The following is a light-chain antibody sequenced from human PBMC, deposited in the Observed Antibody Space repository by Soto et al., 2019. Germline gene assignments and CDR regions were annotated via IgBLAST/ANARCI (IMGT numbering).Light chain of an antibody. CDR2: AAS. J-gene: IGKJ4*01. CDR3: QKYNSAPLT. CDR1: QAMGVY. Sequence: DIQVTQSPSSLSASLGDRVTITCRANQAMGVYLAWFHQQPGKVPKLLIYAASALQSGVPSRFSGSGSGTDFTLTISSLQPEDIATYYCQKYNSAPLTFGGGTKVEI. V-gene: IGKV1-27*01.